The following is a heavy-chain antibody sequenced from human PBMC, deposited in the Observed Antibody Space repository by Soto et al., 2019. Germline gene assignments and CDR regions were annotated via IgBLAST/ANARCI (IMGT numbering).Heavy chain of an antibody. CDR3: ASSLRSGYCSGGTCNNGFDP. D-gene: IGHD2-15*01. Sequence: PSETLSLTCAVSGDSITSIYHWAWIRQPPGRGLEWVASIYHSGTTYYNPSLKSRVTISVDTSKNQFSLNLRSVTAADTAVYYCASSLRSGYCSGGTCNNGFDPWGQGTLVTVSS. J-gene: IGHJ5*02. CDR2: IYHSGTT. CDR1: GDSITSIYH. V-gene: IGHV4-38-2*01.